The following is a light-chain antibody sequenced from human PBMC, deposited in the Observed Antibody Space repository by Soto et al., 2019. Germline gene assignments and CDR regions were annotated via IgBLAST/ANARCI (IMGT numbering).Light chain of an antibody. CDR2: GAS. CDR1: QSVRTK. CDR3: QQYGSSPPIT. Sequence: DIVMTQSPDSLSVSLVQRAAINCMASQSVRTKLAWYQQKAGQAPRLLIYGASSRATGIPDRFSGSGSGTDFTLTISRLEPEDFAVYYCQQYGSSPPITFGLGTRLEIK. J-gene: IGKJ5*01. V-gene: IGKV3-20*01.